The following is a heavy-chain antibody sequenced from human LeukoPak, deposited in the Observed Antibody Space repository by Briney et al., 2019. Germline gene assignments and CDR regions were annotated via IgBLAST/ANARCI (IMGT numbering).Heavy chain of an antibody. Sequence: GRSLRLSCAASGFTFSSYAMHWVRQAPGKGLEWVAVISYDGSNKYYADSVKGRFTISRDNSKNTLYLQMNSLRAEETAVYYCAKDSGSSWPDWGQGTLVTVSS. V-gene: IGHV3-30*04. CDR1: GFTFSSYA. D-gene: IGHD6-13*01. J-gene: IGHJ4*02. CDR2: ISYDGSNK. CDR3: AKDSGSSWPD.